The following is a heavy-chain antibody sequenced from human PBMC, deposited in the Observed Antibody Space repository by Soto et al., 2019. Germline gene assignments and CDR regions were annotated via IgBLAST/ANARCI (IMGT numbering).Heavy chain of an antibody. CDR3: ARGEVGTPNCFDL. Sequence: PSETLSLTCTVSGGSISSSSYYWGWIRQPPGKGLEWIGGIYYSGSTYYNPSLKSRVTISADTSKDQFSLELSSVTAADTAVYYCARGEVGTPNCFDLWGQGILVTVSS. CDR1: GGSISSSSYY. D-gene: IGHD5-12*01. J-gene: IGHJ5*02. CDR2: IYYSGST. V-gene: IGHV4-39*07.